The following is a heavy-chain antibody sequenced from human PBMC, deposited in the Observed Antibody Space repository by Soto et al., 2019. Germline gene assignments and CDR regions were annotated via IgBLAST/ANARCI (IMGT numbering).Heavy chain of an antibody. CDR1: GGSISSYY. D-gene: IGHD4-17*01. CDR3: ARDPDGDHAFDY. V-gene: IGHV4-59*01. J-gene: IGHJ4*01. Sequence: LSLTCTVSGGSISSYYWSWIRQPPGKGLEWIGYIYYSGSTNYNPSLKSRVTVSVDTSKNQFSLKLSSVTAADTAVYYCARDPDGDHAFDYWGQEPWSPSPQ. CDR2: IYYSGST.